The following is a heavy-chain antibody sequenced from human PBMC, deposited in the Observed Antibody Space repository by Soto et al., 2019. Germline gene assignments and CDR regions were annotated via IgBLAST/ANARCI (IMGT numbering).Heavy chain of an antibody. CDR3: AHSLAASNSADYEPINSFDY. J-gene: IGHJ4*02. CDR1: GFSLSTSGVG. CDR2: IYWDDDK. V-gene: IGHV2-5*02. D-gene: IGHD4-17*01. Sequence: QITLKESGPTLVKPTQTLTLTCTFSGFSLSTSGVGVGWIRQPPGKALEWLALIYWDDDKRYSPSLKSRLTITKDTTKNQVLLTMTHMDPVDTATYYCAHSLAASNSADYEPINSFDYWGQGTLVTVSS.